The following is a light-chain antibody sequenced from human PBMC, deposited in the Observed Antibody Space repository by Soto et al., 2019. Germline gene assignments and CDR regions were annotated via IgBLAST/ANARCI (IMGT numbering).Light chain of an antibody. Sequence: QSVLTQPASVSGSPGQSITISGTGTSSDVGGYSHVSWYQHHPGKAPKLIIYEVSDRPSGVSNRFSGSKSGYTASLTISGLQAEDEADYYCNSHTSSGIRVFGTGTKVTVL. J-gene: IGLJ1*01. V-gene: IGLV2-14*01. CDR3: NSHTSSGIRV. CDR2: EVS. CDR1: SSDVGGYSH.